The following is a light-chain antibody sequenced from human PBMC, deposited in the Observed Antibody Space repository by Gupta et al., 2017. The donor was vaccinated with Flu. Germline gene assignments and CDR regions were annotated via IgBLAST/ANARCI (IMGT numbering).Light chain of an antibody. CDR1: SSDVGGYTF. CDR3: ESYAGNDNVI. J-gene: IGLJ2*01. CDR2: DVD. Sequence: QSTLTQPPSASGSPGPSVAISCTGTSSDVGGYTFVSWYQQHPGKAPKLLIFDVDRRPAGVPGRFSGSKSGNTASLTVSGLKAEEEADYFCESYAGNDNVIFGGGTKLTVL. V-gene: IGLV2-8*01.